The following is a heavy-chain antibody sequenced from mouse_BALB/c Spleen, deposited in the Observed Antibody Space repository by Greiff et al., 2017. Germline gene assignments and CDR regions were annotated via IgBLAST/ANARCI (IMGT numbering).Heavy chain of an antibody. J-gene: IGHJ4*01. CDR2: ISYSGST. Sequence: EVKLLESGPGLVKPSQSLSLTCTVTGYSITSDYAWNWIRQFPGNKLEWMGYISYSGSTSYNPSLKSRISITRDTSKNQFFLQLNSVTTEDTATYYCARWNWDGAMDYWGQGTSVTVSS. D-gene: IGHD4-1*01. V-gene: IGHV3-2*02. CDR1: GYSITSDYA. CDR3: ARWNWDGAMDY.